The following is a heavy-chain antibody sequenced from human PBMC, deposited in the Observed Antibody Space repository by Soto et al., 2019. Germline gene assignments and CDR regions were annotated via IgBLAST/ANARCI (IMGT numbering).Heavy chain of an antibody. CDR2: IFNTGST. CDR3: AREPYCTSATFFINFDS. J-gene: IGHJ4*02. Sequence: SETLSLTCAVSGASISSGDSYWCWIRQRPGKGLERIGYIFNTGSTYYNPSLKSRVTISLDSSKNQFSLKLTSATAADTAVYCCAREPYCTSATFFINFDSWVQVSLVPVYS. V-gene: IGHV4-31*11. CDR1: GASISSGDSY. D-gene: IGHD2-2*01.